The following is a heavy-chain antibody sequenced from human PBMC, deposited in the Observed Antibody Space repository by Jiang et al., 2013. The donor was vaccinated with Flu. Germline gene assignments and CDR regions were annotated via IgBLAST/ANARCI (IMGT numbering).Heavy chain of an antibody. D-gene: IGHD6-19*01. CDR3: ARDESSGWPPPRAPVWFDP. CDR1: GYTFTSYD. Sequence: KKPGASVKVSCKASGYTFTSYDINWVRQATGQGLEWMGWMNPNSGNTGYAQKFQGRVTMTRNTSISTAYMELSSLRSEDTAVYYCARDESSGWPPPRAPVWFDPWGQGTLVTVSS. J-gene: IGHJ5*02. V-gene: IGHV1-8*01. CDR2: MNPNSGNT.